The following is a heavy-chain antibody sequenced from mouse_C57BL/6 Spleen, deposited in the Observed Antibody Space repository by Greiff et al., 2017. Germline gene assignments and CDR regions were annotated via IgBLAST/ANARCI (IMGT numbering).Heavy chain of an antibody. J-gene: IGHJ4*01. CDR1: GYSITSGYY. CDR2: ISYDGSN. CDR3: ARGGDYAMDD. Sequence: DVHLVESGPGLVKPSQSLSLPCSVTGYSITSGYYWNWIRQFPGNKLEWMGYISYDGSNNYNPSLKNRISITRDTSKNQFFLKLNSVTTEDTATYYCARGGDYAMDDWGQGTSVTVSS. V-gene: IGHV3-6*01.